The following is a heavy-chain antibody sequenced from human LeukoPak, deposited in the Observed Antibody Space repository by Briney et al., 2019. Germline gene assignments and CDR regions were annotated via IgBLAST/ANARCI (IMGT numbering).Heavy chain of an antibody. CDR3: ARDWGYYDSSGYYYY. CDR1: GFTFSSFW. CDR2: IKQDGSEK. V-gene: IGHV3-7*03. Sequence: GGSLRLSCAASGFTFSSFWMRWVRQAPGKGLELVANIKQDGSEKYYVDSVQGRFTISRDNAKNSLYLQMNSLRAEDTAVYYCARDWGYYDSSGYYYYWGQGTLVTVSS. D-gene: IGHD3-22*01. J-gene: IGHJ4*02.